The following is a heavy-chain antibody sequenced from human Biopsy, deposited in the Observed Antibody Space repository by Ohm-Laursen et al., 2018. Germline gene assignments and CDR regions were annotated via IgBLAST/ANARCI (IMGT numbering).Heavy chain of an antibody. CDR2: ISGYNGNT. D-gene: IGHD1-26*01. CDR1: GYFFSSYG. J-gene: IGHJ4*02. Sequence: SSVKVSCKPSGYFFSSYGLNWVRQAPGQGLEWMGRISGYNGNTNYAQKFQGRVTMTIDSSASTAYLELRSLRSDDTAFYYCVRGTGSQYFDYWGQGTLVTVPS. V-gene: IGHV1-18*01. CDR3: VRGTGSQYFDY.